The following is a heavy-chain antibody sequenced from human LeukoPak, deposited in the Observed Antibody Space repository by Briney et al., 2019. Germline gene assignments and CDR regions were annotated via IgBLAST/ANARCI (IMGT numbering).Heavy chain of an antibody. D-gene: IGHD6-19*01. CDR3: ANGYSSGWNDY. V-gene: IGHV4-34*01. Sequence: PSETLSLTCAVYGGSFSGYYWSWIRQPPGKGLEWIGEINHSGSTNYNPSLKSRVTISVDTSKNQFSLKLSSVTAADTAVYYCANGYSSGWNDYWGQGTLATVSS. CDR1: GGSFSGYY. CDR2: INHSGST. J-gene: IGHJ4*02.